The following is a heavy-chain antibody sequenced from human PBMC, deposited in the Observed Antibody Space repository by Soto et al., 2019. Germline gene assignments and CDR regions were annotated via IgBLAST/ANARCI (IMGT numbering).Heavy chain of an antibody. D-gene: IGHD4-17*01. V-gene: IGHV3-23*01. J-gene: IGHJ6*03. Sequence: GGSLRLSCAASGFTFSSYAMSWVRQAPGKGLEWVSAISGSGGSTYYADSVKGRFTISRDNSKNTLYLQMNSLRAEDTAVYYCAKVPGSSGDYEGGYYYYMDVWGKGTTVTVSS. CDR3: AKVPGSSGDYEGGYYYYMDV. CDR2: ISGSGGST. CDR1: GFTFSSYA.